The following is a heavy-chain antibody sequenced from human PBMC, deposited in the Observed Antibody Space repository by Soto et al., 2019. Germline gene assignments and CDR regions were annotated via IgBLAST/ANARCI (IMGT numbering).Heavy chain of an antibody. D-gene: IGHD6-13*01. J-gene: IGHJ4*02. CDR3: AKTPRGAAAGTGDY. V-gene: IGHV3-23*01. Sequence: GGSLRLSCAASGFTFSSYAMSWVRQAPGKGLEWVSTISASGGSTYYADSVKGRFTISRDNSKNKIYLQMNSLRAEDTAVYYCAKTPRGAAAGTGDYWGQGTLVTVSS. CDR2: ISASGGST. CDR1: GFTFSSYA.